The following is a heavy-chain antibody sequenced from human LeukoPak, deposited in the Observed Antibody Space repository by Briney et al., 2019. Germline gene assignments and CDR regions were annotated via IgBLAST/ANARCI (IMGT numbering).Heavy chain of an antibody. Sequence: GESLRLSCAASGFTFSSYAMTWVRLAPGKGLEWGSPLSGSGGSTFFADSVKGRFTISRDNSKNTLYLQLNSLRAEDTAEYYCAKEDCGVDCSTFDYWGQGTLVTVSS. CDR2: LSGSGGST. J-gene: IGHJ4*02. CDR3: AKEDCGVDCSTFDY. V-gene: IGHV3-23*01. D-gene: IGHD2-21*02. CDR1: GFTFSSYA.